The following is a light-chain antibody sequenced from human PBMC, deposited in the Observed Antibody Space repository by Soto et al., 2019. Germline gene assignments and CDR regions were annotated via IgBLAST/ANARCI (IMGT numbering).Light chain of an antibody. CDR2: TTN. CDR3: VLFMGSGISV. CDR1: SGSVSTDYY. J-gene: IGLJ3*02. V-gene: IGLV8-61*01. Sequence: QAVVTQEPSFSVSPGGTVTLTYGLSSGSVSTDYYPSWFQQTPGQAPRTLISTTNTRSSGVPDRFSGSILGNKAALTISGAQADDESDYYCVLFMGSGISVFGGGTKLTVL.